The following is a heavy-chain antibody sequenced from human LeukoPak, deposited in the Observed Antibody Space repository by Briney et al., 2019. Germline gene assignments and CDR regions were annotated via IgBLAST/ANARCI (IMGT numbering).Heavy chain of an antibody. CDR3: ASPPADYYDSRDYFDN. CDR1: GDTFSSFV. Sequence: SSFKVYCNTSGDTFSSFVISWMRQDPGQGLQWMARTIPILGIANSAQKVRGKVTHTTYKSTSPAYLELSSQRGEDNTDHYCASPPADYYDSRDYFDNWGQGNVVTVSS. D-gene: IGHD3-22*01. J-gene: IGHJ4*02. CDR2: TIPILGIA. V-gene: IGHV1-69*04.